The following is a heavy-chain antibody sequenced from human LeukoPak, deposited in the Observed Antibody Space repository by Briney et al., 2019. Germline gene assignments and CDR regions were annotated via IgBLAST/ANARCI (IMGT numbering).Heavy chain of an antibody. Sequence: SETLSLTCTVSGASISSGGYYWSWIRQQPGKGLEWIGYSHYSGTTYYITSLKSRVAISVDTSKNQFSLKLSSVTAADTAVYYCARDGPTSVLWGQGTLVTVSS. CDR1: GASISSGGYY. V-gene: IGHV4-31*03. CDR3: ARDGPTSVL. CDR2: SHYSGTT. J-gene: IGHJ4*02. D-gene: IGHD1-1*01.